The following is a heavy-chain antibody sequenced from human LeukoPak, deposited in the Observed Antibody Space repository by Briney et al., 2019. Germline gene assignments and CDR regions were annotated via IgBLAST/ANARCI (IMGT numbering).Heavy chain of an antibody. CDR1: GGSISSYY. V-gene: IGHV4-34*01. J-gene: IGHJ4*02. CDR2: INHSGST. D-gene: IGHD4-23*01. Sequence: SETLSLTCTVSGGSISSYYWSWIRQPPGKGLEWIGEINHSGSTNYNPSLKSRVTISVDTSKNQFSLKPSSVTAADTAVYYCARLMGYSSLLDYWGQGTLVTVSS. CDR3: ARLMGYSSLLDY.